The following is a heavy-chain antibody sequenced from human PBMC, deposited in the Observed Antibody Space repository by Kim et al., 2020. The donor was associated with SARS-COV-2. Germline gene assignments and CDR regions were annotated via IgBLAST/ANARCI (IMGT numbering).Heavy chain of an antibody. CDR1: GGSISSNY. Sequence: SETLSLTCTVSGGSISSNYWSWIRQRPGKGLEWIGSINYTGSTNYNPSPKNRVTISVDTSQNHFSLKLSSVTVADTAVYSCVRDGRAVSGYYGWFDPLG. J-gene: IGHJ5*02. V-gene: IGHV4-59*01. CDR3: VRDGRAVSGYYGWFDP. D-gene: IGHD3-3*01. CDR2: INYTGST.